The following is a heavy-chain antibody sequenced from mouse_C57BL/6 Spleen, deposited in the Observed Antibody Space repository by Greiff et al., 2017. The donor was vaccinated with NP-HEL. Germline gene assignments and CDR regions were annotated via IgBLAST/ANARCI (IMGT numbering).Heavy chain of an antibody. J-gene: IGHJ2*01. V-gene: IGHV1-69*01. CDR3: ARRIYYYGSGLYFDY. Sequence: VQLQQPGAELVMPGASVKLSCKASGYTFTSYWMHWVKQRPGQGLEWIGEIDPSDSYTNYNQKFKGKSTLTVDKSSSTAYMQLSSLTSEDSAVYYCARRIYYYGSGLYFDYWGQGTTLTVSS. CDR2: IDPSDSYT. D-gene: IGHD1-1*01. CDR1: GYTFTSYW.